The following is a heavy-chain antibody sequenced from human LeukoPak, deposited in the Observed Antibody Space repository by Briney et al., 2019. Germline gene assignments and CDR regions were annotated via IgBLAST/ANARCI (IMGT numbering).Heavy chain of an antibody. CDR3: ATSRDSSSRYRYDNDY. CDR1: GFTFSSYA. CDR2: ISSSSSYI. D-gene: IGHD6-13*01. Sequence: PGRSLRLSCAASGFTFSSYAMHWIRQPPGKGLEWVSSISSSSSYIYYADSVKGRFTISRDNAKNSLYLQMNSLRAEDTAVYYCATSRDSSSRYRYDNDYWGQGTLVTVSS. V-gene: IGHV3-21*01. J-gene: IGHJ4*02.